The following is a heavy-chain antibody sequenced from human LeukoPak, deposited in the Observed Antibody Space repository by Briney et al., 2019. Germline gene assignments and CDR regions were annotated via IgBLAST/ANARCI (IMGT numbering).Heavy chain of an antibody. D-gene: IGHD6-19*01. CDR3: ARHSSGWYDRPAFDY. V-gene: IGHV4-34*01. CDR2: INHSGST. Sequence: SETLSLTCAVYGGSFSGYYWSWIRQSPGKGLEWIGEINHSGSTNYNPSLKSRVTISVDTSKNQFSLKLSSVTAADTAVYYCARHSSGWYDRPAFDYWGQGTLVTVSS. J-gene: IGHJ4*02. CDR1: GGSFSGYY.